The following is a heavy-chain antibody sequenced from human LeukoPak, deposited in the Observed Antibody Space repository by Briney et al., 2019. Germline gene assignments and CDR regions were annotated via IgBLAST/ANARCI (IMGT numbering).Heavy chain of an antibody. Sequence: SETLSLTCAVYGGSFSGYYWSWIRQPPGKGLEWIGEINHSGSTNYNPSLKSRVTISVDTSKNQFSLKLSSVTAADTAVYYCARRRSSSWYTGAFDIWGQGTMVTVSS. D-gene: IGHD6-13*01. CDR3: ARRRSSSWYTGAFDI. CDR1: GGSFSGYY. J-gene: IGHJ3*02. V-gene: IGHV4-34*01. CDR2: INHSGST.